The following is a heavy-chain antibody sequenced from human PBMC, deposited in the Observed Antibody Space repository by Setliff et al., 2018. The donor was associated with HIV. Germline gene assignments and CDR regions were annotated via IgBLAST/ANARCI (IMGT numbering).Heavy chain of an antibody. Sequence: SCAASGFTFSDYYMSWIRQAPGKGLEWVSYISSSGTNIYYVDSVKGRFTISRDNAKNSLYLQMNSLRAEDTAVYYCAREISSSSAIDYWGQGTLVTVSS. CDR1: GFTFSDYY. J-gene: IGHJ4*02. D-gene: IGHD6-6*01. CDR2: ISSSGTNI. CDR3: AREISSSSAIDY. V-gene: IGHV3-11*04.